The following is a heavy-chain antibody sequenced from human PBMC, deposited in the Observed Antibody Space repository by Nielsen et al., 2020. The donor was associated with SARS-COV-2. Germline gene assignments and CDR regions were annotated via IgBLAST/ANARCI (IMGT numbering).Heavy chain of an antibody. CDR3: ARDYYSNLDY. CDR1: GFTFSSYW. V-gene: IGHV3-7*03. J-gene: IGHJ4*02. Sequence: GESLKISCAASGFTFSSYWMSWVRQAPGKGLEWVANIKHDGSENYYVDSVKGGFTISRDNAKNSLYMQMNSLRADDPAVYYCARDYYSNLDYWGQGTLVTVSS. D-gene: IGHD4-11*01. CDR2: IKHDGSEN.